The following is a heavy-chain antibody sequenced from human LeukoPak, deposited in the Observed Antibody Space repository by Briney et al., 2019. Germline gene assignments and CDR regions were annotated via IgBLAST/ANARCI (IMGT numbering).Heavy chain of an antibody. CDR3: ARDDSGDYALDY. V-gene: IGHV3-23*03. Sequence: PGGSLRLSCAASGFTFSSYAMSWVRQAPGEGLEWVSVIYINGNTYYADSVKGRFTISKDDSYNTLYLQMNSLRPEDTAMYYCARDDSGDYALDYWGQGTLVTVSS. CDR2: IYINGNT. D-gene: IGHD4-17*01. CDR1: GFTFSSYA. J-gene: IGHJ4*02.